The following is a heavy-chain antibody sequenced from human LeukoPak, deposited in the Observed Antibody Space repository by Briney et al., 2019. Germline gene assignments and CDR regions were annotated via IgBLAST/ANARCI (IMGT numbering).Heavy chain of an antibody. Sequence: SETLSLTCAVYGGSFSGYYWSWIRQPPGKGLEWIGEINHSGSTNYNPYLKSRVTISVDTSKNQFSLKLSSVTAADTAVYYCARLAYCSSISCYIDFWGQGTLVTVSS. CDR2: INHSGST. J-gene: IGHJ4*02. V-gene: IGHV4-34*01. D-gene: IGHD2-2*02. CDR1: GGSFSGYY. CDR3: ARLAYCSSISCYIDF.